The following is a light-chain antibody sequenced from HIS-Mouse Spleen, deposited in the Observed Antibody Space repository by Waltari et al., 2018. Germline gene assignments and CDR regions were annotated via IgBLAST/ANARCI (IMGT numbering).Light chain of an antibody. V-gene: IGKV1-8*01. Sequence: AIRMTQSPSSLSASTGDRVTITCRASQGISSYLAWYQQKPGKAPKLLIYAASTLQSGVPSRFSGSGSGTDFTLTISCLQSEDFATYYCQQYYSYPWTFDQGP. J-gene: IGKJ1*01. CDR1: QGISSY. CDR3: QQYYSYPWT. CDR2: AAS.